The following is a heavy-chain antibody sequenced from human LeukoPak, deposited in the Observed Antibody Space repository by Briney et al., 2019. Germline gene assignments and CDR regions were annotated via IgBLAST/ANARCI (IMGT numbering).Heavy chain of an antibody. J-gene: IGHJ4*02. CDR1: GYSLLSFY. CDR3: ARHSLIGTTPFDY. V-gene: IGHV1-46*01. Sequence: ASVEVSWKGSGYSLLSFYIHRVRQAPGQGPEWVGVINPSGGSTAYAQQFQGRVTMTRDTSTSTVYMELSSLRSEDTAVYYCARHSLIGTTPFDYWGQGTLVTVSS. CDR2: INPSGGST. D-gene: IGHD1-20*01.